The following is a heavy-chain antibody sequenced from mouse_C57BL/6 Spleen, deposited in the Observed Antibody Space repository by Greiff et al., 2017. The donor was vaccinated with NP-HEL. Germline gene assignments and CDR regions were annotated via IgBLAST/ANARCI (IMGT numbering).Heavy chain of an antibody. V-gene: IGHV1-59*01. Sequence: QVQLQQSGAELVRPGTSVKLSCKASGYTFTSYWMHWVKQRPGQGLEWIGVIDPSDSYTNYNQKFKGKATLTVDTSSSTAYMQLSSLTSEDSAVYYCARSVYYGNSLRSMDYWGQGTSVTVSS. CDR1: GYTFTSYW. D-gene: IGHD2-1*01. CDR3: ARSVYYGNSLRSMDY. J-gene: IGHJ4*01. CDR2: IDPSDSYT.